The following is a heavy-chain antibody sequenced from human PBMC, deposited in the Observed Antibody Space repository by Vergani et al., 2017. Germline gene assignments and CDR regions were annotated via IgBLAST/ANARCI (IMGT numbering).Heavy chain of an antibody. CDR1: GFSFSTYG. V-gene: IGHV3-30*02. CDR3: ARDLFYYDSSGYYSGFFDY. CDR2: LRYDGSNE. J-gene: IGHJ4*02. D-gene: IGHD3-22*01. Sequence: QVQLVESGGGVVQPGGSLRLSCAASGFSFSTYGMHWVRQAPGRGLEWVAFLRYDGSNEYYGDAVKGRFIISRDNAKNSLYLQMNSLRAEDTAVYYCARDLFYYDSSGYYSGFFDYWGQGTLVTVSS.